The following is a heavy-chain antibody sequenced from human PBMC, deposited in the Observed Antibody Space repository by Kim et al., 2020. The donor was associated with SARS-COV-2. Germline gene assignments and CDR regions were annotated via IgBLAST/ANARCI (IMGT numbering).Heavy chain of an antibody. CDR2: T. D-gene: IGHD2-15*01. CDR3: ARGGGRWFPLN. V-gene: IGHV4-4*08. J-gene: IGHJ4*02. Sequence: TNYSPSLKSRLTMAVDTAKNQFSLKLTSVTAADTAVYYCARGGGRWFPLNWGQGTLVTVSS.